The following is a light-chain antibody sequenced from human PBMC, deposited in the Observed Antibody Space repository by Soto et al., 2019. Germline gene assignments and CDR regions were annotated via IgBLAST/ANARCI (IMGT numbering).Light chain of an antibody. V-gene: IGLV2-23*02. Sequence: QSALTQPASVSGSPGQSITISCTGTSSVVGSYNLVSWYQQHPGKAPKLMIYEVNKRPSGVSNRFSGSKSGNTASLTISGLQAEYEADSYCCSFAGSSTYVFGTGTKVTVL. J-gene: IGLJ1*01. CDR2: EVN. CDR1: SSVVGSYNL. CDR3: CSFAGSSTYV.